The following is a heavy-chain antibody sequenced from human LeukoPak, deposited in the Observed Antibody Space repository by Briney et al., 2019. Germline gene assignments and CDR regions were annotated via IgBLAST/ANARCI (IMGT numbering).Heavy chain of an antibody. CDR3: ASQYSSSSSSLN. Sequence: GESLKISCKGSGYSFTSYWIGWVRQMPGKGLEWMGIIYPGDSYTRYSPSFQGQVTISAAKSIRTAYLPWSSLKASDTAMYYCASQYSSSSSSLNWGQGTLVTVSS. V-gene: IGHV5-51*01. CDR2: IYPGDSYT. D-gene: IGHD6-13*01. CDR1: GYSFTSYW. J-gene: IGHJ4*02.